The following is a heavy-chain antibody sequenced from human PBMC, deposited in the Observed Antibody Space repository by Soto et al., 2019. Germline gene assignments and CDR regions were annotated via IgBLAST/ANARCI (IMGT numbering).Heavy chain of an antibody. CDR3: ARAQTRYCSSTSCHRRYYGMDV. CDR2: INHSGST. J-gene: IGHJ6*02. D-gene: IGHD2-2*01. CDR1: GGSFRGYY. Sequence: SETLSLTCAVYGGSFRGYYWSWIRQPPGKGLEWIGEINHSGSTNYNPSLKSRVTISVDTSKNQFSLKLSSVTAADTAVYYCARAQTRYCSSTSCHRRYYGMDVWGQGTTVT. V-gene: IGHV4-34*01.